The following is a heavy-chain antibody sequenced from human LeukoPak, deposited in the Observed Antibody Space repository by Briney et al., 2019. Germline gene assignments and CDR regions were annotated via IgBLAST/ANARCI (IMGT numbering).Heavy chain of an antibody. CDR3: AKDLRWDHPGFDP. Sequence: APVKVSCKASGYTFTSYYMHWVRQAPGQGLEWMGIINPGGGSTSYAQKFQDRVTMTRDTSTSTVYMDLSSLRSEDTAVYYCAKDLRWDHPGFDPWGQGTLVIVPS. J-gene: IGHJ5*02. CDR2: INPGGGST. V-gene: IGHV1-46*01. D-gene: IGHD4-23*01. CDR1: GYTFTSYY.